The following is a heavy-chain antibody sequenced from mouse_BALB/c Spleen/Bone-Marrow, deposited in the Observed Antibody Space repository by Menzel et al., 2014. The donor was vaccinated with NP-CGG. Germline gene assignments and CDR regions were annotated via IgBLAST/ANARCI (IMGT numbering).Heavy chain of an antibody. CDR3: AGYDWYFDV. CDR1: GYTFTSYV. D-gene: IGHD2-14*01. J-gene: IGHJ1*01. CDR2: INPYNDGT. Sequence: EVQFQESGPELVKPGASVKMSCKASGYTFTSYVMHWVKQKPGQGLEWIGYINPYNDGTKYNEKFKGKATLTSDKSSSTAYIELSSLTSEDSAVYYCAGYDWYFDVWGAGTTVTVSS. V-gene: IGHV1-14*01.